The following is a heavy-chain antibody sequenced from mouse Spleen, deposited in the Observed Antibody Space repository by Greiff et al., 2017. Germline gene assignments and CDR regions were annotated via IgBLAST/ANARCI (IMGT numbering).Heavy chain of an antibody. CDR2: ISNGGGST. V-gene: IGHV5-12*02. CDR3: ARLYYGYGGAWFAY. D-gene: IGHD1-2*01. Sequence: EVMLVESGGGLVQPGGSLKLSCATSGFTFSDYYMYWVRQTPEKRLEWVAYISNGGGSTYYPDTVKGRFTISRDNAKNTLYLQMSRLKSEDTAMYYCARLYYGYGGAWFAYWGQGTLVTVSA. CDR1: GFTFSDYY. J-gene: IGHJ3*01.